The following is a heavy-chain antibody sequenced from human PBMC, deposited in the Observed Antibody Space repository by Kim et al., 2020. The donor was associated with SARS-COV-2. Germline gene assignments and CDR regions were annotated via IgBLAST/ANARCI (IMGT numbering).Heavy chain of an antibody. J-gene: IGHJ4*02. V-gene: IGHV2-70*11. CDR3: ARIKTPAAAGRPFDY. Sequence: SGPTLVNPTQTLTLTCTFSGFSLSTSGMCVSWIRQPPGKALEWLARIDWDDDKYYSTSLKTRLTISKDTSKNQVVLTMTNMDPVDTATYYCARIKTPAAAGRPFDYWGQGTLVTVSS. CDR2: IDWDDDK. D-gene: IGHD6-13*01. CDR1: GFSLSTSGMC.